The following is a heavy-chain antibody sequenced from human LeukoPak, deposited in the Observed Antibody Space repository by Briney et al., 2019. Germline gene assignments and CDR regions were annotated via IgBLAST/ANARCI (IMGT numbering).Heavy chain of an antibody. V-gene: IGHV1-2*02. D-gene: IGHD5-12*01. CDR1: GYTVTGYY. CDR2: INPNSGGT. CDR3: ASARGYSDFDCYFDY. J-gene: IGHJ4*02. Sequence: ASVKVSCKASGYTVTGYYMHWVRQAPGQGPEWMGWINPNSGGTNYAQKFQGRVTMTLATSIGTAYMELSRLKSDDTAVYYCASARGYSDFDCYFDYWGQGTLVTVSS.